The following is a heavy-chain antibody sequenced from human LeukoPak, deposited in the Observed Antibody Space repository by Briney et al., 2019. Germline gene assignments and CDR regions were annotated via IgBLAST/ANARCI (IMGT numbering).Heavy chain of an antibody. CDR3: ARDDITEEVPYAFDI. D-gene: IGHD3-22*01. J-gene: IGHJ3*02. V-gene: IGHV4-59*08. Sequence: VKPSETLSLTCTVSGGSISSYYWSWIRQSPGMGLEWIGYIYYSGYTNYNPSLKSRVTISVDTSKNQFSLKLSSVTAADTAVYYCARDDITEEVPYAFDIWGQGTMVTVSS. CDR1: GGSISSYY. CDR2: IYYSGYT.